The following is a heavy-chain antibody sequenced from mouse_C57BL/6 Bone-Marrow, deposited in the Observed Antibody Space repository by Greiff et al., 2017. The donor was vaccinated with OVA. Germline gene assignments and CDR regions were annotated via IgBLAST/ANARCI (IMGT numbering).Heavy chain of an antibody. J-gene: IGHJ2*01. D-gene: IGHD1-1*01. CDR3: ASYYYGSMDYFDD. CDR1: GFTFSSYA. V-gene: IGHV5-4*03. CDR2: ISDGGSYT. Sequence: EVKLMESGGGLVKPGGSLKLSCAASGFTFSSYAMSWVRQTPEKRLEWVATISDGGSYTYYPDNVKGRFTISRDNAKNNLYLQMSHLKSEDTAMYYCASYYYGSMDYFDDWGQGTTLTVSS.